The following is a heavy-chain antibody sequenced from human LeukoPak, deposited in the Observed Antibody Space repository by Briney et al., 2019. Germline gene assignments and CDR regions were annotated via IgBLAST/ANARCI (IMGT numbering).Heavy chain of an antibody. V-gene: IGHV1-69*13. CDR1: GGTFSSYA. CDR3: ARSRDYDFWSGYSNFDY. J-gene: IGHJ4*02. Sequence: SVNVSCKASGGTFSSYAISWVRQAPGQGLEWMGGIIPIFGTANYAQKFQGRVTITADESTSTAYMELSSLRSEDTAVYYCARSRDYDFWSGYSNFDYWGQGTLVTISS. D-gene: IGHD3-3*01. CDR2: IIPIFGTA.